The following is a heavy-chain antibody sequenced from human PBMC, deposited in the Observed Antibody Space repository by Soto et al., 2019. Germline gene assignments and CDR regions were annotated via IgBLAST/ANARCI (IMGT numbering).Heavy chain of an antibody. CDR3: ARARETAMDPCDY. V-gene: IGHV3-30-3*01. Sequence: LRLSCAASGFRFTTYAMHGAGPAPGKGLEWVAVISDDGSIKYYADSVKGRFTISRDNSKNTFYLQMNILRGDDMALYYCARARETAMDPCDYWGQGALVTVSS. J-gene: IGHJ4*02. CDR1: GFRFTTYA. D-gene: IGHD5-18*01. CDR2: ISDDGSIK.